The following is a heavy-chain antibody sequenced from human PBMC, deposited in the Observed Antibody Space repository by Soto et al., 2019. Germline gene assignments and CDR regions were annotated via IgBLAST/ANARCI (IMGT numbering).Heavy chain of an antibody. Sequence: QVQLQESGPGLVKPSQTLSLTCTVSGGSISSGGYYWSWIRQHPGKGLEWIGYVYYSGSTYYNRSLKTRINISVNTSKNQFSLTLSSVTAAVTAVYYWARGYSSSWYNWGQGTLVTVSS. CDR2: VYYSGST. CDR1: GGSISSGGYY. CDR3: ARGYSSSWYN. D-gene: IGHD6-13*01. V-gene: IGHV4-31*03. J-gene: IGHJ4*02.